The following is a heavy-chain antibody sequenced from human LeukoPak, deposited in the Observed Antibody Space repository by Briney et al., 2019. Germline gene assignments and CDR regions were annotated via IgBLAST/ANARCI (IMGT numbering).Heavy chain of an antibody. CDR1: GFAFSSYA. J-gene: IGHJ4*02. CDR2: IGGSGGST. Sequence: GGSLRLSCAASGFAFSSYAMSWVRQAPGKGREWVSAIGGSGGSTYYADSVKGRFTISRDNSKNTLYLQMNSLRAEDTAVYYCAKESYYDSSVYWGQGTLVTVSS. V-gene: IGHV3-23*01. CDR3: AKESYYDSSVY. D-gene: IGHD3-22*01.